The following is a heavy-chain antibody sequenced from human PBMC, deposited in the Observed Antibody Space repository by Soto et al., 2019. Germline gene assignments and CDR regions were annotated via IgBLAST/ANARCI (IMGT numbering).Heavy chain of an antibody. CDR3: ATDKSPALPRKDYGDSNAFDI. V-gene: IGHV1-24*01. CDR2: FDPEDGET. D-gene: IGHD4-17*01. J-gene: IGHJ3*02. CDR1: GYTLTELS. Sequence: ASVKVSCKVSGYTLTELSMHWVRQAPGKGLEWMGGFDPEDGETIYAQKFQGRVTMTEDTSTDTAYMELSSLRSEDTAVYYCATDKSPALPRKDYGDSNAFDIWGQGTMVTVSS.